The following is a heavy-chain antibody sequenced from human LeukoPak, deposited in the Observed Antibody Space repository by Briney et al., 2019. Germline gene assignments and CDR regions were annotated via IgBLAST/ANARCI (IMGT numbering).Heavy chain of an antibody. CDR3: ARMRSYWYFDL. J-gene: IGHJ2*01. CDR2: SYHTGDT. Sequence: SETLSLTCSVSGDSISSSSYFWGWIRQSPGQGLEWIGTSYHTGDTYYNPSLKSRVTISLDTSSNQFSLRLISVIVADTAVYYCARMRSYWYFDLWGRGTLVAVSS. V-gene: IGHV4-39*01. CDR1: GDSISSSSYF.